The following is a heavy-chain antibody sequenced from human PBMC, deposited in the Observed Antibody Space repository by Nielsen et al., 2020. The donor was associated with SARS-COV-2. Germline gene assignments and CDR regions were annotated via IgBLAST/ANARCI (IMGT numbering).Heavy chain of an antibody. D-gene: IGHD1-14*01. J-gene: IGHJ5*02. CDR3: VRAGAGWFDP. CDR2: IQQDGSGK. V-gene: IGHV3-7*01. CDR1: GASISSTSYY. Sequence: ETLSLTCTVSGASISSTSYYWGWIRQPPGKGLEWVANIQQDGSGKDYLDSVKGRFTISRDNAKNSLYLQMNSLRGDDTAVYYCVRAGAGWFDPWGQGTLVTVSS.